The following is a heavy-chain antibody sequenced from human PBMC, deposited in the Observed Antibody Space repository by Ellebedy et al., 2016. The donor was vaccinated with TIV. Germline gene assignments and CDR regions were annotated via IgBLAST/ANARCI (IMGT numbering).Heavy chain of an antibody. CDR1: GFTFSTYG. CDR3: AKDAWEKAHVSWEHDY. D-gene: IGHD1-26*01. J-gene: IGHJ4*02. Sequence: GESLKISCAASGFTFSTYGMHWVRQAPGKGREWVAVVSYAGNNKYYADAVKGRFTISRDNSKNTLYLQMNNLRAEDTAVYYCAKDAWEKAHVSWEHDYWGQGTRVTVSS. V-gene: IGHV3-30*18. CDR2: VSYAGNNK.